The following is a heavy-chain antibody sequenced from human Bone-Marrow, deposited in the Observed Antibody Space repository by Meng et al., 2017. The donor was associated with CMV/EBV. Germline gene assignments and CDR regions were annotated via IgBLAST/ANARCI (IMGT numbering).Heavy chain of an antibody. CDR1: GFTFSSYA. CDR3: ARDGTVNVVGGAIDI. D-gene: IGHD2-15*01. J-gene: IGHJ3*02. V-gene: IGHV3-30-3*01. CDR2: ISYDGSNK. Sequence: GGSRRPSGAASGFTFSSYAMHWVRQAPGKGLEWVAAISYDGSNKYYADSVKGRFTISRDNSKNTLYLQMNSLRAEETAVYYCARDGTVNVVGGAIDIWGQGTMVTVSS.